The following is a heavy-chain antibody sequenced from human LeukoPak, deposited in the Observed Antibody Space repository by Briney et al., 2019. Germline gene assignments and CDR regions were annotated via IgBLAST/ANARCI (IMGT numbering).Heavy chain of an antibody. J-gene: IGHJ3*01. CDR2: ISNDGSDE. D-gene: IGHD1-26*01. V-gene: IGHV3-30-3*01. CDR1: GFTFNMHA. CDR3: AKARHCTTATCASAAFDA. Sequence: GGSLRLSCAASGFTFNMHAMHWVRQAPGKGLEWVAVISNDGSDEYYADSVRGRFPASRDNFKNTVFLQMNSLRPEDTAVYYCAKARHCTTATCASAAFDAWGQGTMVTVSS.